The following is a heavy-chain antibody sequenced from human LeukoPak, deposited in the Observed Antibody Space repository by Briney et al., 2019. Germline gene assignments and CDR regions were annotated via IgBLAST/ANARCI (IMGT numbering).Heavy chain of an antibody. Sequence: GASVKVSCKASGYTFTSYDINWVRQATGQGLEWMGGMNPNSGNTGYAQKFQGRVTMTRNTSISTAYMELSSLRSEDTAVYYCARAPGRLGELMFYAFDIWGQGTMVTVSS. CDR2: MNPNSGNT. D-gene: IGHD3-16*01. V-gene: IGHV1-8*02. J-gene: IGHJ3*02. CDR1: GYTFTSYD. CDR3: ARAPGRLGELMFYAFDI.